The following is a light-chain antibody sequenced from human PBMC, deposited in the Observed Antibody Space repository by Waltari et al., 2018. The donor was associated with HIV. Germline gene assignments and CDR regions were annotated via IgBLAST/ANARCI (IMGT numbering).Light chain of an antibody. CDR2: KDD. J-gene: IGLJ3*02. V-gene: IGLV6-57*02. Sequence: NFMLTQPHSVSASPGQTVTISCTGSSGRVASNYLQWYQQRPGSAPTPLPYKDDQRPSGVPCRVSGSINSASNSASPTISGLKTEDEADYYCQSFHGITAVFGGGTKLTVL. CDR3: QSFHGITAV. CDR1: SGRVASNY.